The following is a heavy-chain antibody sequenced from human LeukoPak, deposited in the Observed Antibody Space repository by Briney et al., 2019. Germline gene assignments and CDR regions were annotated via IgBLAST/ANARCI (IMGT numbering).Heavy chain of an antibody. V-gene: IGHV4-31*03. CDR3: ARDFLPGLNAFDI. CDR2: IYYSGST. J-gene: IGHJ3*02. Sequence: SETLSLTCTVSGGSISSGGYYWSWIRQHLGKGLEWIGYIYYSGSTYYNPSLKSRVTISVDTSNNHFSLKLSSVTAADTAVYYCARDFLPGLNAFDIWGQGTMVTVSS. CDR1: GGSISSGGYY.